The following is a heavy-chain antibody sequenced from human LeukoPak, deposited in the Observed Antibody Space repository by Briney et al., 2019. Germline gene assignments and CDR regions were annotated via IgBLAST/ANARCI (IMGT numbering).Heavy chain of an antibody. D-gene: IGHD2-15*01. CDR1: GFTFSSYS. Sequence: GGSLRLSCAASGFTFSSYSMNWVRQAPGKGLEWVSSISSSSSYIYYADSVKGRFTISRDNAKNSLYLQMNSLRAEDTAVYYCARDFGGGGSSETDYWGQGTLVTVSS. CDR2: ISSSSSYI. J-gene: IGHJ4*02. CDR3: ARDFGGGGSSETDY. V-gene: IGHV3-21*01.